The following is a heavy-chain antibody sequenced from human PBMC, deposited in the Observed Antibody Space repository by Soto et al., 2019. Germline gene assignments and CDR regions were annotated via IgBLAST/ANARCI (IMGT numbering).Heavy chain of an antibody. CDR1: GFTFSSYA. CDR2: ISYDGSNK. J-gene: IGHJ2*01. D-gene: IGHD5-18*01. Sequence: PGGSLRLSCAASGFTFSSYAMHWVPQAPGKGLEWVAVISYDGSNKYYADSVKGRFTISRDNSKNTLYLQMNSLRAEDTAVYYCARDPLWGTAMVLWYFDLWGRGTLVTVS. CDR3: ARDPLWGTAMVLWYFDL. V-gene: IGHV3-30-3*01.